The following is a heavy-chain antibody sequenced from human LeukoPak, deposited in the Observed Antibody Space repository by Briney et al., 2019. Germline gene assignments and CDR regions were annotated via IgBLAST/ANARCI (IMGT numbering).Heavy chain of an antibody. V-gene: IGHV3-7*01. CDR3: ARDSGIFIVVVTAIQDDAFDI. J-gene: IGHJ3*02. CDR2: IKQGGSEK. CDR1: GFTFSSYW. Sequence: GGSLRLSCAASGFTFSSYWVSWVRQAPGKGLEWVANIKQGGSEKYYVDSVKGRFTISRDNAKNSLYLQMNSLRAEDTAVYYCARDSGIFIVVVTAIQDDAFDIWGQGTMVTVSS. D-gene: IGHD2-21*02.